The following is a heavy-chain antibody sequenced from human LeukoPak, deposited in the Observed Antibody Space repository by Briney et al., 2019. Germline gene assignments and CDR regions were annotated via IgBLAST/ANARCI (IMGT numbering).Heavy chain of an antibody. CDR3: ARSPTAVAGDALFDY. CDR1: GGSISSYY. J-gene: IGHJ4*02. V-gene: IGHV4-59*08. Sequence: SETLSLTCTVSGGSISSYYWSWIRQPPGKGLEWIGYIYYSGSTNYNPSLKSRVTISVDTSKNRFSLKLSSVTAADTAVYYCARSPTAVAGDALFDYWGQGTLVTVSS. CDR2: IYYSGST. D-gene: IGHD6-19*01.